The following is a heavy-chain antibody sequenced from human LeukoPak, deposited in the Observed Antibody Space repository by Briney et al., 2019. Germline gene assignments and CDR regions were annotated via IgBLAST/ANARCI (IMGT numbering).Heavy chain of an antibody. CDR2: TSSDGKTT. Sequence: GGSLRLSCAASGFTFSDYSMNWVRQAPGRGLECITYTSSDGKTTWYADSVKGRFIVSRDNAKNSLYLQMNNLRVEDTAVYYCARVGDYENSGSQPFDYWGQGTLVTVSS. CDR1: GFTFSDYS. CDR3: ARVGDYENSGSQPFDY. V-gene: IGHV3-48*01. J-gene: IGHJ4*02. D-gene: IGHD3-22*01.